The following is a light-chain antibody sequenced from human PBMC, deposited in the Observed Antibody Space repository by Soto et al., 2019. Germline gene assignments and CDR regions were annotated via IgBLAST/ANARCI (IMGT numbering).Light chain of an antibody. CDR2: GAS. Sequence: EIVLTQSPGTLSLSPGERATLSCRASRSVGTFLAWYQQKPGQAPRLLIYGASSRATVIPDRFSGSGSGTDFTLTISRLEPEDFAVYYCQQYSNYPPLTVGGGTKVDIK. J-gene: IGKJ4*01. V-gene: IGKV3-20*01. CDR1: RSVGTF. CDR3: QQYSNYPPLT.